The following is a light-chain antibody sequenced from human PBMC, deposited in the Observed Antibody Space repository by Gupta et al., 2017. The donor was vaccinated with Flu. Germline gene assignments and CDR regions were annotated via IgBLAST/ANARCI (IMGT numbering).Light chain of an antibody. CDR3: QQYSSYLFT. J-gene: IGKJ2*01. V-gene: IGKV1-27*01. Sequence: DIQLPQSPSSLSASVGDRVTITCRASQGITNYLVWYQQKPGKVPKLLISAASTLQSGVPARFSGSGSGTEFTLTISSLEPEDFATYYCQQYSSYLFTFGQGTRLEIK. CDR1: QGITNY. CDR2: AAS.